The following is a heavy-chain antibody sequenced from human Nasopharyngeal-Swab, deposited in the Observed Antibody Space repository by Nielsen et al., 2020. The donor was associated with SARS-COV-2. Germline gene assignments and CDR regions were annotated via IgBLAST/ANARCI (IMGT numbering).Heavy chain of an antibody. CDR1: GFTFSSYW. CDR3: ARGGSSFPFDY. V-gene: IGHV3-7*01. J-gene: IGHJ4*02. D-gene: IGHD6-13*01. Sequence: GGSLRLSCAASGFTFSSYWMTWVRQAPGKGLEWVANIKHDGSAKYYADSVKDRFTISRDDANNSLYLQMNSLRAGDTGVYYCARGGSSFPFDYWGPGTLVTVSS. CDR2: IKHDGSAK.